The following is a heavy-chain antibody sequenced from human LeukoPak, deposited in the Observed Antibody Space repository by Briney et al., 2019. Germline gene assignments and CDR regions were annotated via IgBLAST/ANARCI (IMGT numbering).Heavy chain of an antibody. CDR1: GFTFTNYA. CDR2: ISGSGAGT. V-gene: IGHV3-23*01. J-gene: IGHJ4*02. CDR3: AKRNDILTGYYGPFDY. D-gene: IGHD3-9*01. Sequence: TGGSLRLSCVASGFTFTNYALSWVRQAPGKGLEWVSAISGSGAGTYYADSVKGRFTISRDNSKNTVYLQMSSLRVEDTAVYYCAKRNDILTGYYGPFDYWGQGTLVTVSS.